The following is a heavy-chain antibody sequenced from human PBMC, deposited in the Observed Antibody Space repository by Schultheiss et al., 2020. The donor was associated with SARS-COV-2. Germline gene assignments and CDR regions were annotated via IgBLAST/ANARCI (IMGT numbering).Heavy chain of an antibody. D-gene: IGHD2-2*01. J-gene: IGHJ4*02. CDR3: ARSSGVPAALFDY. CDR1: GFIFSSYD. V-gene: IGHV3-13*05. Sequence: GGSLRLSCATSGFIFSSYDMHWVRQATGKGLEWVSPIGTAGDPYYPGSVKGRFNISRENAKNSLYLQMNSLRAEDTAVYYCARSSGVPAALFDYWGQGTLVTVSS. CDR2: IGTAGDP.